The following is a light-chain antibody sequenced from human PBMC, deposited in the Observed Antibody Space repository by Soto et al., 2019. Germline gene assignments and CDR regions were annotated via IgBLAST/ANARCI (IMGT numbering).Light chain of an antibody. CDR3: GSYASSSTLYV. J-gene: IGLJ1*01. CDR1: SSDVGGYNY. V-gene: IGLV2-14*01. CDR2: DVS. Sequence: QSALTQPASVSGSPGQSITISCTGTSSDVGGYNYVSWYQQDSGKAPKLMIYDVSNRPSGVSNRFSGPKSGNTASLTISGLQAEDEADYYCGSYASSSTLYVFGTGTKLTVL.